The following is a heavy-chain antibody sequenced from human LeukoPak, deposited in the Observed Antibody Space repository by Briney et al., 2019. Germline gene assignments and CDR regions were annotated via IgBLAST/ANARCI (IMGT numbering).Heavy chain of an antibody. CDR3: ARGRSRRIWFGEGGFVY. CDR2: ISSSSSYI. V-gene: IGHV3-21*01. J-gene: IGHJ4*02. Sequence: GGSLRLSCAASGFTFSSYSMNWVRQAPGKGLEWVSSISSSSSYIYYADSVKGRFTISRDNAKNSLYLQMNSLRAEDTAVYYCARGRSRRIWFGEGGFVYWGQGTLVTVSS. CDR1: GFTFSSYS. D-gene: IGHD3-10*01.